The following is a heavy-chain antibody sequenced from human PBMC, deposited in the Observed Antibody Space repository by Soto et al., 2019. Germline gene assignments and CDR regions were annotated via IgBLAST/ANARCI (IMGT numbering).Heavy chain of an antibody. CDR3: ARDRVVTRFDAFDI. CDR1: GFTFSSYG. D-gene: IGHD2-15*01. CDR2: IWYDGSNK. J-gene: IGHJ3*02. V-gene: IGHV3-33*01. Sequence: PGGSLRLSCAASGFTFSSYGMHWVRQAPGKGLEWVAVIWYDGSNKYYADSVKGRFTISRDNSKNTLYLQMNSLRAEDTAVYYCARDRVVTRFDAFDIWGQGTMVTVSS.